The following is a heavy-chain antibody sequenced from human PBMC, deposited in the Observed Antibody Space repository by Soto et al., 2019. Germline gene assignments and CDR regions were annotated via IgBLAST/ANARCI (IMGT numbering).Heavy chain of an antibody. J-gene: IGHJ3*02. V-gene: IGHV4-39*01. CDR2: SYYSGST. CDR1: GGSISSSSYY. D-gene: IGHD2-2*02. CDR3: AFSSGVVVPAAIRGDAFDI. Sequence: PSETLSLTCTVSGGSISSSSYYWGWMRQPPGKGLEWIGSSYYSGSTYYNPSLKRRVTISVDTSKNQFSLKLSSVTAADTAVYYCAFSSGVVVPAAIRGDAFDIWGQGTMVTVSS.